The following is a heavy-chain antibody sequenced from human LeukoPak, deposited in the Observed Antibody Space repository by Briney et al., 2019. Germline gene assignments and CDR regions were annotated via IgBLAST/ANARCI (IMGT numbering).Heavy chain of an antibody. J-gene: IGHJ6*03. CDR3: ARDGYSGSYRAYYYYYYYMDV. CDR1: GYSISSGYY. D-gene: IGHD1-26*01. CDR2: VYHSGST. V-gene: IGHV4-38-2*02. Sequence: TSETLSLTCTVSGYSISSGYYWGWIRQPPGKGREWIGSVYHSGSTYYNPSLKSRVTISVDTSKNQFSLKLSSVTAADTAVYYCARDGYSGSYRAYYYYYYYMDVWGKGTTVTVSS.